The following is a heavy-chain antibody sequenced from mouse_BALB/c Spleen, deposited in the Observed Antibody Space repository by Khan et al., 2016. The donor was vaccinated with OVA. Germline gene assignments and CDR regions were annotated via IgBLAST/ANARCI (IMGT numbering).Heavy chain of an antibody. CDR2: IWAGGST. J-gene: IGHJ3*01. V-gene: IGHV2-9*02. CDR3: ASAFYNGAWFAY. Sequence: VQLQESGPGLVAPSQTLSITCTVSGFSLSNYGVRWVRQPPGKGLEWLGVIWAGGSTNHNSALMSRLSISKDDSKRQVFLKMNSLQTDDTAMYYGASAFYNGAWFAYWGQGTLVTVSA. CDR1: GFSLSNYG. D-gene: IGHD1-3*01.